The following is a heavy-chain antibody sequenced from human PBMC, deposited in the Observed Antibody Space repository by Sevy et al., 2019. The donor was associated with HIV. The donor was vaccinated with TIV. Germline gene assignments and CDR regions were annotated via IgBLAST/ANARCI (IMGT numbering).Heavy chain of an antibody. Sequence: GGSLRLSCAASGFIFSNFAMSWVRQAPGKGLEWVSGISVNGGSTYYADSVRGRFTISRDNSKNTLYLHMNSLRAEDTAVYYCAKGPYSGYDSNYFASWGQGTLVTVSS. D-gene: IGHD5-12*01. J-gene: IGHJ4*02. CDR3: AKGPYSGYDSNYFAS. CDR1: GFIFSNFA. V-gene: IGHV3-23*01. CDR2: ISVNGGST.